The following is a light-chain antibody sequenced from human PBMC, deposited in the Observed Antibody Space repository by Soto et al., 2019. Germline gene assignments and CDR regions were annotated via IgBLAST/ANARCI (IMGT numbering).Light chain of an antibody. Sequence: QSALTQPASVSGSPGQSMTISCTGTSSDAGSGNFVSWFQQHPGKAPKLMIYEVTNRPSGVSYRFSGSKSGNTASLTISGLQAEDEADYYCSSFTTTNTWVFGGGTKVTVL. CDR2: EVT. V-gene: IGLV2-14*01. CDR1: SSDAGSGNF. CDR3: SSFTTTNTWV. J-gene: IGLJ3*02.